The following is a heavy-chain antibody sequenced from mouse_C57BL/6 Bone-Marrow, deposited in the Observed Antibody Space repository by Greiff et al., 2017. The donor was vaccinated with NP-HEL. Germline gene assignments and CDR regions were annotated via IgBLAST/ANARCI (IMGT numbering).Heavy chain of an antibody. V-gene: IGHV14-4*01. CDR2: IDPETGDT. Sequence: VQLQQSGAELVRPGASVKLSCTASGFNIKDDYMHWVKQRPEQGLEWIGWIDPETGDTEYASKFQGKATITADTSSNTAYLQLSSLTSEDTAVYYCTTDDAMDYWGQGTSVTVSS. J-gene: IGHJ4*01. CDR3: TTDDAMDY. CDR1: GFNIKDDY.